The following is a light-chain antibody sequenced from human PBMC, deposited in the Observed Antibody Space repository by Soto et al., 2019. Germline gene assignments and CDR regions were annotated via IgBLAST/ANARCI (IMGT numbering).Light chain of an antibody. CDR3: QQYHYWWT. Sequence: IVLTQSLPTLSLSPGERATLSCRASQSVSSSYLAWYQQKPGQAPRLLIYGASNRATGVSARFSGSGSGTEFTLTISSLQSEDFAVYYCQQYHYWWTFGQGTKVDI. CDR1: QSVSSSY. CDR2: GAS. J-gene: IGKJ1*01. V-gene: IGKV3-15*01.